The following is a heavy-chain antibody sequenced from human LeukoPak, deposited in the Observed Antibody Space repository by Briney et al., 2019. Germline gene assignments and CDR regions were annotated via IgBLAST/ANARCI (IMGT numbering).Heavy chain of an antibody. J-gene: IGHJ5*02. CDR1: GGSISSGGYY. CDR2: IYYSGST. D-gene: IGHD6-13*01. V-gene: IGHV4-31*03. Sequence: KTSQTLSLTCTVSGGSISSGGYYWRWIRQHPGKGLEWIGYIYYSGSTYYNPSLKSRVTISVDTSKNQFSLKLSSVTAADTAVYYCARGDSNWYEGNWFDPWGQGTLVTVSS. CDR3: ARGDSNWYEGNWFDP.